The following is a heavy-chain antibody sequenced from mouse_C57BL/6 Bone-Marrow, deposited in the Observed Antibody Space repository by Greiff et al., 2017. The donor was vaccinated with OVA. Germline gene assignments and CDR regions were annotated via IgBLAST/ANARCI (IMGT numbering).Heavy chain of an antibody. CDR2: IDPSDSET. J-gene: IGHJ2*01. CDR1: GYTFTSYW. V-gene: IGHV1-52*01. CDR3: ARSRGYPYYFDY. D-gene: IGHD2-2*01. Sequence: QVHVKQSGAELVRPGSSVKLSCKASGYTFTSYWMHWVKQRPIQGLEWIGNIDPSDSETHYNQKFKDKATLTVDKSSSTAYMQLSSLTSEDSAVYYCARSRGYPYYFDYWGQGTTLTVSS.